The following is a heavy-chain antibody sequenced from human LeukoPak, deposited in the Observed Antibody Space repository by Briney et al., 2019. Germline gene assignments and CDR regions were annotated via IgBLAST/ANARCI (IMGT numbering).Heavy chain of an antibody. V-gene: IGHV1-8*01. CDR1: GYTFTSYD. CDR3: ARGPWQLAEDYYYYMDV. Sequence: ASVKVSCKASGYTFTSYDINWVRQATGQGLEWMGWMNPNSGNTGYAQKFQGRVTMTRNTSISTAYMELSSLRSEDTAVYYCARGPWQLAEDYYYYMDVWGKGTTVTVSS. J-gene: IGHJ6*03. D-gene: IGHD6-6*01. CDR2: MNPNSGNT.